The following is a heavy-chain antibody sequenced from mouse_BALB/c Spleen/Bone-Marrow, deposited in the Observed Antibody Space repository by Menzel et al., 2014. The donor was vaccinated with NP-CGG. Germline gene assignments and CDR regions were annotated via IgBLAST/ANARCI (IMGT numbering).Heavy chain of an antibody. V-gene: IGHV1-80*01. CDR3: ARGGISVDY. J-gene: IGHJ2*01. Sequence: QVQLKESGAELVRPGSSVKISYKASGYAFSVYWMNWVKQRPGQGLEWIGQIYPGDGDTNYNGKFKSRATLTADKSSNTAYMQLSSLTSEDSAVYFCARGGISVDYWGQGTTLTVSS. CDR2: IYPGDGDT. CDR1: GYAFSVYW.